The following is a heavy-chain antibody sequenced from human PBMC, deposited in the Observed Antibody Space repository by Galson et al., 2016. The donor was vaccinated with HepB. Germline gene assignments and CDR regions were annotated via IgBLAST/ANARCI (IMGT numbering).Heavy chain of an antibody. Sequence: SGYTFTSSAIHWVRQAPGQRLEWMGWINAGNDNTKYSQKFQGRVTFTRDTSASTAYMELSSLRSEDTAVYYCGRGGAVTSYSRLDNWGQGILVTVSS. CDR1: GYTFTSSA. CDR2: INAGNDNT. V-gene: IGHV1-3*01. CDR3: GRGGAVTSYSRLDN. J-gene: IGHJ4*02. D-gene: IGHD3-16*01.